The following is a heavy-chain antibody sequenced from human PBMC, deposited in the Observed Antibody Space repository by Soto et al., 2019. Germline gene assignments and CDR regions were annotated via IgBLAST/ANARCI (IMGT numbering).Heavy chain of an antibody. D-gene: IGHD3-22*01. CDR3: ARDLNYDSSGYYYSYGMDV. V-gene: IGHV1-69*13. J-gene: IGHJ6*02. Sequence: ASVKVSCKASGGTFSSYAISWVRQAPGQGLEWMGGIIPIFGTANYAQKFQGRVTITADESTSTAYMELSSLRSEDTAVYYCARDLNYDSSGYYYSYGMDVWGQGTTVTVSS. CDR1: GGTFSSYA. CDR2: IIPIFGTA.